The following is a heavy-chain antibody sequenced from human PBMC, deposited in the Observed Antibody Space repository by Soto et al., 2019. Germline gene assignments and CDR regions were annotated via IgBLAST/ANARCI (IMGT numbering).Heavy chain of an antibody. CDR3: AKIVVAVAGSIDY. J-gene: IGHJ4*02. D-gene: IGHD6-19*01. CDR2: ISYDGSNK. CDR1: GFTFSSYG. Sequence: QVPLVESGGGVVQPGRSLRLSCAASGFTFSSYGMHWVRQAPGKGLEWVAVISYDGSNKYYADSVKGRFTISRDNSKTTLYLQMNSLRAEDTALYYCAKIVVAVAGSIDYWGQGTLVTVSS. V-gene: IGHV3-30*18.